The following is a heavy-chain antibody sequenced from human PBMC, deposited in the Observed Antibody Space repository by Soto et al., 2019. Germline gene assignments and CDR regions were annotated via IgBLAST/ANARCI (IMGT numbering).Heavy chain of an antibody. J-gene: IGHJ4*02. CDR3: ARESGEAAAAGSDYYFDY. D-gene: IGHD6-13*01. CDR2: VIPIFGTA. CDR1: GGTFSSYA. Sequence: SVKVSCKASGGTFSSYAISWVRQAPGQGLEWMGGVIPIFGTANYAQKFQGRVTITADKSTSTAYMELSSLRSEDTAVYYCARESGEAAAAGSDYYFDYWGQGTLVTVSS. V-gene: IGHV1-69*06.